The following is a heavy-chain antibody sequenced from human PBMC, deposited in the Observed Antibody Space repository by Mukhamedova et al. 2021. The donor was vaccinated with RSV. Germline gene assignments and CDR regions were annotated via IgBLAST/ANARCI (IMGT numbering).Heavy chain of an antibody. CDR3: AREAYTTNWNDWYFDL. D-gene: IGHD1-1*01. V-gene: IGHV3-13*04. Sequence: WVRQATGKGLEWVSAIGKGGDTYYAESVKGRFTISRENAENSLYLQINSLGAGDTAGYYCAREAYTTNWNDWYFDL. CDR2: IGKGGDT. J-gene: IGHJ2*01.